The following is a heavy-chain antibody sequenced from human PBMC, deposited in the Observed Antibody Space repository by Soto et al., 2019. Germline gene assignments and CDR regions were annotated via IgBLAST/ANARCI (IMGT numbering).Heavy chain of an antibody. D-gene: IGHD6-13*01. Sequence: QVQLVQSGAEVKKPGSLVKVSCKASGDTFSRYSIIWVRQAPGQGLEWMGGIFAGFGTATYAQKFHGRVLIIATESTTTANTTLTSLTYEDTAGYYCAVAASAAAAWYSPGMDFWGQGTTVTVSS. CDR3: AVAASAAAAWYSPGMDF. CDR2: IFAGFGTA. CDR1: GDTFSRYS. J-gene: IGHJ6*02. V-gene: IGHV1-69*12.